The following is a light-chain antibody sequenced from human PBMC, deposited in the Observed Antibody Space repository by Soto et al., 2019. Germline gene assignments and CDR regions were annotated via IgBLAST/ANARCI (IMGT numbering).Light chain of an antibody. J-gene: IGKJ1*01. CDR3: QQYGSSSWT. CDR1: QSVSSSY. Sequence: EIVLTQSPGTLSLSPGERATLSCRASQSVSSSYFAWYQQRFGQAPRLLIYGASSRATGIPDRFSGSGSGTDFTLTISRLEPEDFAVYYWQQYGSSSWTLGQGTKVEIK. CDR2: GAS. V-gene: IGKV3-20*01.